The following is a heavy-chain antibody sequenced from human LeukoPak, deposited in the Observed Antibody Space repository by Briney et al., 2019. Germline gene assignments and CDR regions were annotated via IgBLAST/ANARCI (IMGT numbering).Heavy chain of an antibody. Sequence: PSETLPLTCTVSGGSISSSSYYWGWIRQPPGKGLEWIGSIYYSGSTYYNPSLKSRVTISVDTSKNQFSLKLSSVTAADTAVYYCARGGRLPKGPLGGYYFDYWGQGTLVTVSS. D-gene: IGHD3-16*01. V-gene: IGHV4-39*01. CDR2: IYYSGST. CDR3: ARGGRLPKGPLGGYYFDY. CDR1: GGSISSSSYY. J-gene: IGHJ4*02.